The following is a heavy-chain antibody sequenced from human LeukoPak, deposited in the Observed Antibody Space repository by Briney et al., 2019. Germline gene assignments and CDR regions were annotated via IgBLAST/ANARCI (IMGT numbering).Heavy chain of an antibody. CDR1: GFTFSNYD. D-gene: IGHD3-10*01. Sequence: GGSLRLSCAASGFTFSNYDMSWVRQAPGKGLEWVSYISDSGGTTYYADSVTGRFTISRDNSKNTLYLQMNSLRAEDTAVYYCAKWGRFGDYYYMDVWGKGTTGTISS. J-gene: IGHJ6*03. CDR2: ISDSGGTT. CDR3: AKWGRFGDYYYMDV. V-gene: IGHV3-23*01.